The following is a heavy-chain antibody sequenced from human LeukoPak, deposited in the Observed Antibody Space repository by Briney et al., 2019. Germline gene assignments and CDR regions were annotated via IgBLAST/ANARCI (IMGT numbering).Heavy chain of an antibody. CDR2: ISAYNGNT. D-gene: IGHD5-12*01. V-gene: IGHV1-18*01. J-gene: IGHJ4*02. Sequence: ASVKVSCKASGYTFTSYGISWVRQAPGQGLEWMGWISAYNGNTNYAQKLQGRVTMTTDTSTSTAYMELRRLRSDDTAVYYCARGRSTIVATSFHDYWGQGTLVTVSS. CDR3: ARGRSTIVATSFHDY. CDR1: GYTFTSYG.